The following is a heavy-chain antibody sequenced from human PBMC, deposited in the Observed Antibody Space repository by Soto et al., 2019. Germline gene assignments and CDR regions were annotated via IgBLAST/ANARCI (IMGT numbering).Heavy chain of an antibody. CDR3: ARDLGWMATEGGAFDI. V-gene: IGHV3-33*01. CDR2: IWYDGSNK. J-gene: IGHJ3*02. Sequence: GGSLRLSCAASGFTFSSYGMHWVRQAPGKGLERVAVIWYDGSNKYYADSVKGRFTISRDNSKNTLYLQMNSLRAEDTAVYYCARDLGWMATEGGAFDIWGQGAMVTVSS. D-gene: IGHD5-12*01. CDR1: GFTFSSYG.